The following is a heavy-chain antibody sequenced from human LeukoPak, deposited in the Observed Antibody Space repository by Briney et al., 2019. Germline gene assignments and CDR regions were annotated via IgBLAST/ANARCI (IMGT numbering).Heavy chain of an antibody. V-gene: IGHV1-46*01. J-gene: IGHJ4*02. CDR2: ISPSGGST. CDR1: GYTFTSNY. Sequence: ASVKVSCKAFGYTFTSNYMHWVRQAPGQGPEWMGVISPSGGSTTYAQKFQGRVTLTTDTSTSTAYMELRSLRSDDTAVYYCARDLVRYYYDSSGYYIDYWGQGTLVTVSS. CDR3: ARDLVRYYYDSSGYYIDY. D-gene: IGHD3-22*01.